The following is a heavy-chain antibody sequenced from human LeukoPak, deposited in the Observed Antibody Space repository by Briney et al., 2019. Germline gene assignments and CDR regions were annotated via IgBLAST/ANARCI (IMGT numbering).Heavy chain of an antibody. D-gene: IGHD3-10*01. V-gene: IGHV3-7*01. CDR1: GFTFSSYW. J-gene: IGHJ6*03. CDR3: ARTQVGFGELLSYMDV. CDR2: IKQDGSEK. Sequence: GGSLRLSCAASGFTFSSYWMSWVRQAPGKGLEWVANIKQDGSEKYYVDSVKGRFTISRDNAKNSLYLQMNSLRVEDTAVYYCARTQVGFGELLSYMDVWGKGTTVTISS.